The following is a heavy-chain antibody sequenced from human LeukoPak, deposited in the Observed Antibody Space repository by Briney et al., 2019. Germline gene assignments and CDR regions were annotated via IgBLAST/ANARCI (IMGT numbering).Heavy chain of an antibody. V-gene: IGHV3-7*03. CDR2: IKRDGSEK. CDR3: ARLGPASSGWPESFDY. CDR1: GFTFNSYW. Sequence: GGSLRLSCAASGFTFNSYWMNWVRQAPGRGLEWVANIKRDGSEKYYVDSVKGRFTISRDNAKNSLDLQMNSLRVEDTAVYYCARLGPASSGWPESFDYWGQGTLVTVSS. J-gene: IGHJ4*02. D-gene: IGHD6-19*01.